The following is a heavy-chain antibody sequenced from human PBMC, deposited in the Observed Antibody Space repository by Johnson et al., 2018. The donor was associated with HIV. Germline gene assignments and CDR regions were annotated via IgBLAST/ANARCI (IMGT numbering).Heavy chain of an antibody. J-gene: IGHJ3*02. CDR3: AIIPPGGAGKGADAFDI. Sequence: MQLVESGGGVVQPGGSLRLSCAASGFTFSSYAMHWVRQAPGKGLEWVAVISYDGSNKYYADSVKGRFTISRDNSKNTLYLQMNSLRAEDTAVYYCAIIPPGGAGKGADAFDIWGQGTMVTVSS. CDR1: GFTFSSYA. V-gene: IGHV3-30-3*01. CDR2: ISYDGSNK. D-gene: IGHD1-26*01.